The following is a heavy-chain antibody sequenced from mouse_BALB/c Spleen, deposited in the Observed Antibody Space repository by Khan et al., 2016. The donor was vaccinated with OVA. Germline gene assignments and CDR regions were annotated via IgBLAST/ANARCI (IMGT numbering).Heavy chain of an antibody. D-gene: IGHD2-14*01. CDR1: GYTFTRYV. CDR2: INPYNDGA. V-gene: IGHV1S136*01. CDR3: ARPGNRYERVFDY. J-gene: IGHJ2*01. Sequence: VQLQQSGPELVKPGASVKMSCKASGYTFTRYVMHWVKQKPGQGLEWIGYINPYNDGAKYNEKFKGKATLTSDKSSSTADMELNSLTYEDSAVYYCARPGNRYERVFDYWGQGTTLTVSS.